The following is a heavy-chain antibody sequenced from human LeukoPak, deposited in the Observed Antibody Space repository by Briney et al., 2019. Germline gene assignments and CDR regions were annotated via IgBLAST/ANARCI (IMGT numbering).Heavy chain of an antibody. CDR3: AREVVRGDYYGMDV. J-gene: IGHJ6*02. D-gene: IGHD3-10*01. CDR1: GYSISSGYY. CDR2: IYHSGST. V-gene: IGHV4-38-2*02. Sequence: SETLSLTCTVSGYSISSGYYWGWIRQPPGKGLEWIGSIYHSGSTYYNPSLKSRVTISVDTSKNQFSLKLSSVTAADTAVYYCAREVVRGDYYGMDVWGQGTTVSVSS.